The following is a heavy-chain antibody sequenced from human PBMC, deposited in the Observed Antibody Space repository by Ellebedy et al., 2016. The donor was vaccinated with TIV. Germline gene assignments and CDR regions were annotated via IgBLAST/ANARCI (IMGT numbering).Heavy chain of an antibody. V-gene: IGHV3-33*01. CDR2: IWYDGSNK. CDR3: ARDMYYDSSGYYTPYYYYYGMDV. CDR1: GFTFSSYG. Sequence: GGSLRLSCAASGFTFSSYGMHWVRQAPGKGLEWVAVIWYDGSNKYYADSVKGRFTISRDNSKNTLYLQMNSLRAEDTAVYYCARDMYYDSSGYYTPYYYYYGMDVWGQGTTVTVSS. D-gene: IGHD3-22*01. J-gene: IGHJ6*02.